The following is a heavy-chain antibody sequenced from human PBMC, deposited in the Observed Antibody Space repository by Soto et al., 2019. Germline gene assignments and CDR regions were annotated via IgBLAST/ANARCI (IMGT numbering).Heavy chain of an antibody. D-gene: IGHD3-22*01. CDR2: IYYSGST. Sequence: QLQLQESGPGLVKPSQTLSLTCTVSGGSFSSGDYYWSWIRQPPGKGLEWIGNIYYSGSTYYNPSPRRRVIISVDTSKNQFSLKLSSVTAADTAVYYCARDYYDSSGAMGWYFDLWGRGTLVTVSS. CDR1: GGSFSSGDYY. CDR3: ARDYYDSSGAMGWYFDL. J-gene: IGHJ2*01. V-gene: IGHV4-30-4*01.